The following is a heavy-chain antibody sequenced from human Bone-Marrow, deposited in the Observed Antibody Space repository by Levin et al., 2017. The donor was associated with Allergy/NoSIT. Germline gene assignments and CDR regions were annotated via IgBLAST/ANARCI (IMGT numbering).Heavy chain of an antibody. CDR2: INYSGSS. Sequence: SETLSLTCTVSGGSVSNTYFYWGWIRQPPGKGLEWIGNINYSGSSYYNSSLKNRDTISLDTSKNQFSLTLNSVTATDTAVYYCARQRFSGPGPQFDSWGQGTLVTVSS. CDR3: ARQRFSGPGPQFDS. CDR1: GGSVSNTYFY. J-gene: IGHJ4*02. D-gene: IGHD1-26*01. V-gene: IGHV4-39*01.